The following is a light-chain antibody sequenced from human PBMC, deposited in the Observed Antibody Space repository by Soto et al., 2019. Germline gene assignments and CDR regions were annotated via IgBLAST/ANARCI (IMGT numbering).Light chain of an antibody. CDR1: QSVSSSY. V-gene: IGKV3-20*01. CDR3: QQWRT. Sequence: EIVLTQSPGTLSLSPGERATLSCRASQSVSSSYLAWYQQKPGQAPRLLIYGASSRATGIPDRFSGSGSGTDFTLTISRLEPEDFEVYYCQQWRTFAQGTRVDIK. J-gene: IGKJ1*01. CDR2: GAS.